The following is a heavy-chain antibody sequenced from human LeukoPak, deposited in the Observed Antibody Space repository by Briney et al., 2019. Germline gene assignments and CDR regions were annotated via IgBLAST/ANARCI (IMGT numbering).Heavy chain of an antibody. D-gene: IGHD5-18*01. Sequence: GRSLRLSCAASGFTFRSFAMHWVRQAPGKGLEWVADISSDGSFRYYADSVKGRFTISRDNSKNTVYLQMSSLRTEDTAVYYCAKLGDLDTAMVFESWGQGTLVTVSS. J-gene: IGHJ4*02. CDR3: AKLGDLDTAMVFES. CDR2: ISSDGSFR. CDR1: GFTFRSFA. V-gene: IGHV3-30*18.